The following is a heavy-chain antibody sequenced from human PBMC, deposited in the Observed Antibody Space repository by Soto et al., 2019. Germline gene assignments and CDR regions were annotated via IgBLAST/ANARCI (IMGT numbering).Heavy chain of an antibody. CDR3: ARGRGGYLYYFDD. Sequence: GXSVEVSCXYSVSTFTSYAMNLVRQAPGQRLEWMGWINAGNGNTKYSQKFQGRVTITRDTSASTAYMELSSLRSEDTAVYYCARGRGGYLYYFDDWGQGTLVTVSS. CDR2: INAGNGNT. CDR1: VSTFTSYA. D-gene: IGHD5-12*01. V-gene: IGHV1-3*01. J-gene: IGHJ4*02.